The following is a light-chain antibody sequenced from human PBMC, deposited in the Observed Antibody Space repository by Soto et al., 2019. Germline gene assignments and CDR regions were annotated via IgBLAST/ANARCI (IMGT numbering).Light chain of an antibody. CDR3: ASSTTSTPYV. CDR1: RDDIGTSGF. J-gene: IGLJ1*01. Sequence: QSALTQPASVSGSPGQSITISCTGTRDDIGTSGFVSWYQQHPGKAPKLILYDVTYRPSGVSDRFSGSKSDNTASLTISGLQDEDEADYYCASSTTSTPYVLGTGTKVTVL. V-gene: IGLV2-14*03. CDR2: DVT.